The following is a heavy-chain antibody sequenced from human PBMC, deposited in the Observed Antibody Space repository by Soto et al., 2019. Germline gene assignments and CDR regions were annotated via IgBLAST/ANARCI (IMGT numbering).Heavy chain of an antibody. Sequence: GGSLRLSCAASGFTFSSYAMHWVRQAPGKGLEWVAVISYDGSNKYYADSVKGRFTISRDNSKNTLYLQMNSLRAEDTAVYYCARDRLQLPTPYYYYYGMDVWGQGTTVTVSS. CDR1: GFTFSSYA. D-gene: IGHD5-18*01. J-gene: IGHJ6*02. CDR3: ARDRLQLPTPYYYYYGMDV. CDR2: ISYDGSNK. V-gene: IGHV3-30-3*01.